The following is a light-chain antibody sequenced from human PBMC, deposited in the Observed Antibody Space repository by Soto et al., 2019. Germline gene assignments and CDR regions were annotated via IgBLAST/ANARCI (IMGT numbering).Light chain of an antibody. Sequence: QSVLKQPPSVSAAPGQEVTISCSGSSSNLGNNYVSWYQQLPGTAPKLLIYDNNKRPSGIPDRFSGYKSGTSATLGITGLQTGDEADYYCGTWDSSLSVWVFGGGTKVTVL. CDR1: SSNLGNNY. CDR3: GTWDSSLSVWV. V-gene: IGLV1-51*01. J-gene: IGLJ3*02. CDR2: DNN.